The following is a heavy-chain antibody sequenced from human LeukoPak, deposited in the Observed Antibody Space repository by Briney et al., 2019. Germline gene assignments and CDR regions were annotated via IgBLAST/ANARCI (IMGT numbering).Heavy chain of an antibody. Sequence: SETLSLTCAVYGGSFSGYYWSWIRQPPGKGLEWIGEINHSGSTNYNPSLKSRVTISVDTSRNQFSLKLSSVTAADTAVYYCARGRITRYGMDVWGQGTTVTVSS. J-gene: IGHJ6*02. V-gene: IGHV4-34*01. CDR1: GGSFSGYY. D-gene: IGHD3-10*01. CDR2: INHSGST. CDR3: ARGRITRYGMDV.